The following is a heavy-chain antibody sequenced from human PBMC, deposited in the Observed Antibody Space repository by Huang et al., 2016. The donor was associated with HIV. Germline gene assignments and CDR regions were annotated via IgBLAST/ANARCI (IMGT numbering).Heavy chain of an antibody. J-gene: IGHJ6*02. Sequence: QVQLVQSGAEVKKPGSSVKVSCKASGGTFSTYAISWVRQAPGQGLECMGGIIPIFGTANYAQKFQGTVTITADEFTSTAYMELSSLRSEDTALYYCARGRTRSSLYDSYYGLDVWGQGTTVTVSS. CDR1: GGTFSTYA. V-gene: IGHV1-69*01. CDR2: IIPIFGTA. CDR3: ARGRTRSSLYDSYYGLDV. D-gene: IGHD6-6*01.